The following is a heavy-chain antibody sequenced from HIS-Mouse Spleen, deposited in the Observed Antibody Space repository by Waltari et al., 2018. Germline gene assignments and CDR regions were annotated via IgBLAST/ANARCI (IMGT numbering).Heavy chain of an antibody. CDR1: GFTFSSYW. CDR2: IKQHGSEK. J-gene: IGHJ3*02. CDR3: ARVGGQQLITDAFDI. Sequence: EVQLVESGGGLVQPGGSLRLSCAASGFTFSSYWMSWVRQAPGKGLRWVANIKQHGSEKHYVDSVKGRFTISRDNAKNSLYLKMNSLRAEDTAVYYCARVGGQQLITDAFDIWGQGTMVTVSS. V-gene: IGHV3-7*01. D-gene: IGHD6-13*01.